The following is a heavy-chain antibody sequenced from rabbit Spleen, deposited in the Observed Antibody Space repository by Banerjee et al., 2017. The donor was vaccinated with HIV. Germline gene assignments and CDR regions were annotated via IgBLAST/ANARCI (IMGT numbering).Heavy chain of an antibody. CDR1: GLDFSNSYW. Sequence: QEQLEESGGDLVKPGASLTLTCTASGLDFSNSYWICWVRQAPGKGLEWIACIDVGESGSTYYAPWPKGRFTISKTSSTTVTLQMTSLTAADTATYFCARDAAGREDFNLWGQGTLVTVS. J-gene: IGHJ4*01. CDR3: ARDAAGREDFNL. V-gene: IGHV1S45*01. D-gene: IGHD4-2*01. CDR2: IDVGESGST.